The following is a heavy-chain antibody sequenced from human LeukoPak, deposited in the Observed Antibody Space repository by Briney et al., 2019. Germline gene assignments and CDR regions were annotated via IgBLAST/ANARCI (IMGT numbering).Heavy chain of an antibody. J-gene: IGHJ3*02. CDR3: ARGRRITIFGVVDPNDAFDI. CDR2: IYSGGST. V-gene: IGHV3-66*01. D-gene: IGHD3-3*01. Sequence: GGSLRLSCAASEFTVSSNYMSWVRQAPGKGLEWVSVIYSGGSTYYADSVKGRFTISRDNSKNTLYLQMNSLRAEDTAVYYCARGRRITIFGVVDPNDAFDIWGQGTMVTVSS. CDR1: EFTVSSNY.